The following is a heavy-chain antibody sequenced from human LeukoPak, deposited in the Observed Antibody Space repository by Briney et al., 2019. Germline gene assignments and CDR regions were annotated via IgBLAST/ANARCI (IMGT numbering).Heavy chain of an antibody. CDR2: FDPEDGET. D-gene: IGHD3-22*01. CDR3: ATAVYYDSSGCGDY. Sequence: GASVKVSCKVSGYTLTELSMHWVRQAPGKGLEWMGGFDPEDGETIYAQKFQGRVTMTEDTSTDTAYMELSSLRSEDTAVYYSATAVYYDSSGCGDYWGQGTLVTVSS. J-gene: IGHJ4*02. CDR1: GYTLTELS. V-gene: IGHV1-24*01.